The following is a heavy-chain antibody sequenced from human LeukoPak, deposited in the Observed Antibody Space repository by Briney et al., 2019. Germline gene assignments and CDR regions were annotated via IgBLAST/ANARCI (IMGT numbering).Heavy chain of an antibody. J-gene: IGHJ4*02. V-gene: IGHV1-2*02. CDR2: INPNSGGT. D-gene: IGHD4-17*01. Sequence: GASVKVSCKASGYTFTGYYMHWVRQAPGQGLEWMGWINPNSGGTNYAQKFQGRVTMTRDTSISTAYMKLRSLRSDDTAVYYCARVTQTDYDFDYWGQGTLVTVSS. CDR3: ARVTQTDYDFDY. CDR1: GYTFTGYY.